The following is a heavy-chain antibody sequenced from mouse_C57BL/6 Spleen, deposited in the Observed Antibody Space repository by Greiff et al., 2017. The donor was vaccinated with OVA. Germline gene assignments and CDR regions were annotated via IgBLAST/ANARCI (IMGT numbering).Heavy chain of an antibody. D-gene: IGHD1-1*01. CDR2: IYPRSGNT. CDR3: ARIITTVVEGAWFAY. V-gene: IGHV1-81*01. CDR1: GYTFTSYG. J-gene: IGHJ3*01. Sequence: VQLVESGAELARPGASVKLSCKASGYTFTSYGISWVKQRTGQGLEWIGEIYPRSGNTYYNEKFKGKATLTADKSSSTAYMELRSLTSEDSAVYFCARIITTVVEGAWFAYWGQGTLVTVSA.